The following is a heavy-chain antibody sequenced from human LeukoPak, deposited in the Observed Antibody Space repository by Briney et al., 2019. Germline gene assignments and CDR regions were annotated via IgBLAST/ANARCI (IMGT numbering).Heavy chain of an antibody. V-gene: IGHV3-11*05. D-gene: IGHD6-6*01. J-gene: IGHJ5*02. CDR1: AFTFSDYY. CDR2: ISESSSHT. CDR3: ARGLLVFEA. Sequence: PGGSLRLSSPASAFTFSDYYIRGIRQAPGKGLEWVSYISESSSHTTYADSVKGRCTISRDNAKNSLYLQVNRLRAEDTSVYYCARGLLVFEAWGQGTLVTVSS.